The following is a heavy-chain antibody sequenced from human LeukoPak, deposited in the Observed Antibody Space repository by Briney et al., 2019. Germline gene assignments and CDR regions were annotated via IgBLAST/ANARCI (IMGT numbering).Heavy chain of an antibody. J-gene: IGHJ4*02. D-gene: IGHD2-15*01. Sequence: PSETLSLTCTVSGVSISSGDYYWSWIRQHPGKGLEWIGYIYYSGSTYYNPSLKSRVTTSVDTSKNQFSLNLNSVTAADTAVYYCASGREVTATLPYWGQGTLVTVSS. CDR3: ASGREVTATLPY. CDR1: GVSISSGDYY. CDR2: IYYSGST. V-gene: IGHV4-31*03.